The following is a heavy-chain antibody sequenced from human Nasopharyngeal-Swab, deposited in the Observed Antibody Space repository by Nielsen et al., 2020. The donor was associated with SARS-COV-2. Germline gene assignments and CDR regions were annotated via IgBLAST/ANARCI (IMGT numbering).Heavy chain of an antibody. Sequence: GESLKISCAASGFTFSSYAMSWVRQAPGKGLEWVSAISGSGGSTYYADSVKGRFTISRDNSKNTLYLQMNSLRAKDTAVYYCATRGYSYGSVDYWGQGTLVTVSS. D-gene: IGHD5-18*01. J-gene: IGHJ4*02. V-gene: IGHV3-23*01. CDR1: GFTFSSYA. CDR3: ATRGYSYGSVDY. CDR2: ISGSGGST.